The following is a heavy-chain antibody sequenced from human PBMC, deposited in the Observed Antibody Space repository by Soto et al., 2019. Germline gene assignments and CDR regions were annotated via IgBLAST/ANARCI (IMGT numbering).Heavy chain of an antibody. CDR2: IYYSGST. Sequence: SETLSLTCTVSGGSLNAYFWTWIRQPPGKGLEWIGYIYYSGSTNYNPSLKSRVSISLHTSKNQFSLKLSSVTAADTAVYYCARGVDRQWDDYWGQVTLVTVSS. V-gene: IGHV4-59*01. J-gene: IGHJ4*02. CDR1: GGSLNAYF. D-gene: IGHD1-26*01. CDR3: ARGVDRQWDDY.